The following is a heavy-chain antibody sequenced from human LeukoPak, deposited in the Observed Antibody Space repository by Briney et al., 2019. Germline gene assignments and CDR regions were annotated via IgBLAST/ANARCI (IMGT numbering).Heavy chain of an antibody. CDR1: GFTFSSYS. Sequence: GGSLRLSCAASGFTFSSYSMNWVRQAPGKGLEWVSSISSSSSYIYYADSVKGRFTISRDNAKNSLYLQMNSLRAEDTAVYYCARTGWPAAYYFDHWGQGTLVTVSS. J-gene: IGHJ4*02. CDR3: ARTGWPAAYYFDH. V-gene: IGHV3-21*01. D-gene: IGHD6-19*01. CDR2: ISSSSSYI.